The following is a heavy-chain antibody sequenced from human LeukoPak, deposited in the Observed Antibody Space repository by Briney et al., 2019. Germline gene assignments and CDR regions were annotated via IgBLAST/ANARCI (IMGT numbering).Heavy chain of an antibody. V-gene: IGHV3-21*06. Sequence: PEGSLRLSCAASGFTFSSYSMNWVRQAPGKGLEWVSSISSSSSYIYYADSVKGRLTISRDNAKNSLYLQMNSLRAEDTAVYYCARDSDYYDSSGYYYVPDYWGQGTLVTVSS. CDR3: ARDSDYYDSSGYYYVPDY. CDR1: GFTFSSYS. CDR2: ISSSSSYI. J-gene: IGHJ4*02. D-gene: IGHD3-22*01.